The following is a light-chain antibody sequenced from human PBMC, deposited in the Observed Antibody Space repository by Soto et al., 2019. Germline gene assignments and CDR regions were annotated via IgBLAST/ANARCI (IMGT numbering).Light chain of an antibody. CDR1: QDIRSW. Sequence: SQDIRSWLAWYQQRPGKAPKLLIYAATVLQSGVPSRFSGSGSGTTFTLTINNLQPEDFASYFCQQANSFPLTFGGGTKVDIK. CDR2: AAT. J-gene: IGKJ4*01. V-gene: IGKV1-12*01. CDR3: QQANSFPLT.